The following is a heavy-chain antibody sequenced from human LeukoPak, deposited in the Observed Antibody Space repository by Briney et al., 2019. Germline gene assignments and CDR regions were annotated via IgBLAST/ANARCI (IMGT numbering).Heavy chain of an antibody. J-gene: IGHJ4*02. CDR3: ARAKYYYDSSGYYAY. Sequence: GGSLRLSCAASGFTFSSYSMNWVRQAPGKGLEWVSYISSSSSTIYYADSVKGRFTISRDNAKNSLYLQMNSLRAEDTAVYYCARAKYYYDSSGYYAYWGQGTLVTVSS. CDR1: GFTFSSYS. V-gene: IGHV3-48*01. D-gene: IGHD3-22*01. CDR2: ISSSSSTI.